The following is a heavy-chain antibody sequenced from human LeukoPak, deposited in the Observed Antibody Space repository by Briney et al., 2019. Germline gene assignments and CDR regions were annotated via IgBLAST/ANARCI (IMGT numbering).Heavy chain of an antibody. J-gene: IGHJ4*02. D-gene: IGHD7-27*01. CDR3: AKRYLGYFDY. CDR2: ISYDGSNK. CDR1: GFTFSSYG. Sequence: GRSLRLSCAAPGFTFSSYGMHWVRQAPGKGLEWVAVISYDGSNKYYADSVKGRFTISRDNSKNTLYLQMNSLRAEDTAVYYCAKRYLGYFDYWGQGTLVTVSS. V-gene: IGHV3-30*18.